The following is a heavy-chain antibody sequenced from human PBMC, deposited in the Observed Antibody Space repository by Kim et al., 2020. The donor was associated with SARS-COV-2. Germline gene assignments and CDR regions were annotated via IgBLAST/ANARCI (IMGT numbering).Heavy chain of an antibody. V-gene: IGHV3-66*01. CDR3: ARGYGAYYFDY. CDR2: IYSGGST. D-gene: IGHD4-17*01. Sequence: GGSLRLSCAASGFTVSSNYMSWVRQAPGKGLEWVSIIYSGGSTFYADSVNGRFTISRDNSQNTLYLQMNSLRAEDTAVYYCARGYGAYYFDYWGQGTLVT. J-gene: IGHJ4*02. CDR1: GFTVSSNY.